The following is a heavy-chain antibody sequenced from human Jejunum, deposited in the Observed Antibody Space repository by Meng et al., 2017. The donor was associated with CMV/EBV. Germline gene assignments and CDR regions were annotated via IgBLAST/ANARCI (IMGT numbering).Heavy chain of an antibody. V-gene: IGHV3-74*01. D-gene: IGHD1-26*01. CDR3: ARDLWGLGDY. Sequence: SCAASGFTLGSYWMHWDDQTTEKGLVWVSRITSDGTTTGYADSVKGRFTISRDNAKNTLYLQMNSLRAEDTAVYYCARDLWGLGDYWGQGTLVTVSS. CDR1: GFTLGSYW. CDR2: ITSDGTTT. J-gene: IGHJ4*02.